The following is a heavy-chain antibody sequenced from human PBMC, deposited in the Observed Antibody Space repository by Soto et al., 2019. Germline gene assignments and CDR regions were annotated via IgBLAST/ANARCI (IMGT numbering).Heavy chain of an antibody. Sequence: QVQLVQSGAEVKKPGSSVKVSCKASGGTFSSYAISWVRQAPGQGLEWMGGSIPIFGTANYARKFQGRGTITAGKSTSTAYMEVSRVGCEGRAVYYCAGGVVSYYDFSSGYYRDGMDVWGQGTPVTVSS. CDR2: SIPIFGTA. J-gene: IGHJ6*02. CDR3: AGGVVSYYDFSSGYYRDGMDV. V-gene: IGHV1-69*06. CDR1: GGTFSSYA. D-gene: IGHD3-3*01.